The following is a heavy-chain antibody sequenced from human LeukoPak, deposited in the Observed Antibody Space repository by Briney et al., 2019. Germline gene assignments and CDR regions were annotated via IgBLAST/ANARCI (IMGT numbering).Heavy chain of an antibody. CDR1: GFTFSSYS. J-gene: IGHJ4*02. Sequence: GVSLRLSCAASGFTFSSYSMNWVRQAPGKGLEWVSYISSSSSTIYYADSVKGRFTISRDNAKNSLYLQMNSLRDEDTAVYYCAREVPYNYYDSSGYFDYWGQGTLVTVSS. CDR2: ISSSSSTI. V-gene: IGHV3-48*02. D-gene: IGHD3-22*01. CDR3: AREVPYNYYDSSGYFDY.